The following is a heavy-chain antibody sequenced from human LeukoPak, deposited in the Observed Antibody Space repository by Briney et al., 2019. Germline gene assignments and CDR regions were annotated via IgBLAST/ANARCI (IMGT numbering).Heavy chain of an antibody. D-gene: IGHD6-13*01. CDR3: ARERPPGDSSSWFLEGYFDI. CDR1: GGTFSSYA. CDR2: IIPIFGTA. V-gene: IGHV1-69*05. J-gene: IGHJ4*02. Sequence: SVKVSXKASGGTFSSYAITWVRHAPGQGLEWMGRIIPIFGTANYAQKFQGRVTITTDESTRTAYMELSSLRSEDTAVYYCARERPPGDSSSWFLEGYFDIWGQGSLVIVSS.